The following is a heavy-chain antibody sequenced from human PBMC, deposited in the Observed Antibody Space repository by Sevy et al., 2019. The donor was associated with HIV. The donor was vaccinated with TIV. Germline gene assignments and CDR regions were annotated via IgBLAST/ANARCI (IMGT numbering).Heavy chain of an antibody. D-gene: IGHD2-15*01. J-gene: IGHJ6*02. V-gene: IGHV1-24*01. Sequence: ASVKVSCKVSGYRLIEVSMHWVRQAPGKGLEWMGHLDPEDGETIYAQNFQGRVTMTEDTSTDTAYMEVSCLRSEDTAVYYCAADRGEDYCSGNSCQRHYYYGLDVWGQGTTVTVSS. CDR1: GYRLIEVS. CDR2: LDPEDGET. CDR3: AADRGEDYCSGNSCQRHYYYGLDV.